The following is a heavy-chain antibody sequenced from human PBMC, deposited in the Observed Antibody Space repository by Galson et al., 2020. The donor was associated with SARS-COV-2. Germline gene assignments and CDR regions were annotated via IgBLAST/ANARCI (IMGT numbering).Heavy chain of an antibody. Sequence: GGSLRLSCAASGFTFSGSAIHWVRQASGKGLEWVGRIKSKANSYATAYAASVKGRFTMSRDDSKHTAYLQMNSLKTEDTALYYCTSGYCSSSTCYPEFDPWGQGTLVTVSS. CDR3: TSGYCSSSTCYPEFDP. V-gene: IGHV3-73*01. CDR1: GFTFSGSA. J-gene: IGHJ5*02. CDR2: IKSKANSYAT. D-gene: IGHD2-2*01.